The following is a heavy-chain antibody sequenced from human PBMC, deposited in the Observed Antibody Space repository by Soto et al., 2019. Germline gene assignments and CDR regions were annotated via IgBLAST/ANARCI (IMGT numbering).Heavy chain of an antibody. D-gene: IGHD2-2*01. CDR2: ISAYNGNT. CDR1: GYTFTSYG. Sequence: ASVKVSCKASGYTFTSYGISWVRQAPGQGLEWMGWISAYNGNTNYAQKLQGRVTMTTDTSTSTAYMELRSLRSDDTAVYYCARVRCSSTSCYAPTSWFDPWGQGTLVTVSS. J-gene: IGHJ5*02. CDR3: ARVRCSSTSCYAPTSWFDP. V-gene: IGHV1-18*01.